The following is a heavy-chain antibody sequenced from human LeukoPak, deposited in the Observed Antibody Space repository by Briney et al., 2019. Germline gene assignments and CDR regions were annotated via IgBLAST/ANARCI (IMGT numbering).Heavy chain of an antibody. Sequence: ASVKVSCKASGYTFTSYAMHWVRQAPGQRLEWMGWINAGNGNTKYSQKFQGRVTITRDTSASTAYMELSSLRSEDTAVYYCARAAARPGNTPTDDAFDIWGQGTMVTVSS. CDR1: GYTFTSYA. CDR3: ARAAARPGNTPTDDAFDI. V-gene: IGHV1-3*01. CDR2: INAGNGNT. D-gene: IGHD6-6*01. J-gene: IGHJ3*02.